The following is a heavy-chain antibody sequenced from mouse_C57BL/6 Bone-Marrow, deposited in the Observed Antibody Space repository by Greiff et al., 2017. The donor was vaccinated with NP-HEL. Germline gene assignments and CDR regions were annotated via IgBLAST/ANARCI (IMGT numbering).Heavy chain of an antibody. D-gene: IGHD2-1*01. V-gene: IGHV1-62-2*01. J-gene: IGHJ3*01. Sequence: QVQLQQSGAELVKPGASVKLSCKASGYTFTEYTIHWVKQRSGQGLEWIGCFYPGSGSIKYNEKFKDKATLTADKSSSTAYMQLSRLTSEDSAVYYCARHEEVIYYGNPFAYWGQGTLVTVSA. CDR1: GYTFTEYT. CDR3: ARHEEVIYYGNPFAY. CDR2: FYPGSGSI.